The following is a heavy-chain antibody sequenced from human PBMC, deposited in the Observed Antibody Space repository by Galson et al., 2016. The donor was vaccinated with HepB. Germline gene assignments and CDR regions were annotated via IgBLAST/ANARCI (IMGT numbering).Heavy chain of an antibody. V-gene: IGHV1-58*01. CDR1: GLTFSMSS. D-gene: IGHD5-24*01. CDR3: ARSRDGYNYGY. Sequence: SVKVSCKASGLTFSMSSVQWVRQARGQRLEWLGWIVVGSGNTNYAQKFQGRVTITADKSTSTAYMELRSLRSEDTAVYYCARSRDGYNYGYWGQGTLVTVSS. CDR2: IVVGSGNT. J-gene: IGHJ4*02.